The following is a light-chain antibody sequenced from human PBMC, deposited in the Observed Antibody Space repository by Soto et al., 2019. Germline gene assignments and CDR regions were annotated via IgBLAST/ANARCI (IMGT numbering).Light chain of an antibody. CDR3: QQSKSFPLT. CDR2: IAS. J-gene: IGKJ4*01. Sequence: DLQMTQSPSSVSASVGDRVTITCRASQDINSWLTWYQQKPGKAPKVLIYIASRLQPGVPSRFSGRGSGTDFSLTISNLLPEDFATYFCQQSKSFPLTFGGGTKVEIK. V-gene: IGKV1-12*01. CDR1: QDINSW.